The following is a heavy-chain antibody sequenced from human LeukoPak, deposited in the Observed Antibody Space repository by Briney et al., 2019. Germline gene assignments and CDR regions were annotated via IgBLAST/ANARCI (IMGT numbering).Heavy chain of an antibody. V-gene: IGHV3-13*01. CDR2: VSAGHHA. CDR1: GFTLCGHD. D-gene: IGHD5-18*01. J-gene: IGHJ4*02. CDR3: VREARGYHYTYFDY. Sequence: GGSLRLSCTASGFTLCGHDMHGVRHTTGDGLEWVAAVSAGHHAFYAGSVKGRFTVSREDAKNSLYLQMNSLRAGDTAVYYCVREARGYHYTYFDYWGQGSLVTVSS.